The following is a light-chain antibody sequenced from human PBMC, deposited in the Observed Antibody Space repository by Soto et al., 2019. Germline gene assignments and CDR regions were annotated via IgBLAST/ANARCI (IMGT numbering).Light chain of an antibody. V-gene: IGLV2-14*01. J-gene: IGLJ2*01. Sequence: QSALTQPASGSGSPGQAITISCTGTSSDVGGYNYVSWYEQHPGKAPELMIYDVSNRPSGVSNRFSGSKSGNTASLTISGLQAEDEADYYRSSYTSSSTLVVFGGGTKLTVL. CDR3: SSYTSSSTLVV. CDR1: SSDVGGYNY. CDR2: DVS.